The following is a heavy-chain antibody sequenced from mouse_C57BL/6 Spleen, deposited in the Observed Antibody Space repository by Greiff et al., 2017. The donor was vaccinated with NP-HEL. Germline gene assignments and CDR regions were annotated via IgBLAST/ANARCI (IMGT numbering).Heavy chain of an antibody. CDR1: GYTFTSYW. Sequence: QVQLKQPGAELVKPGASVKVSCKASGYTFTSYWMHWVKQRPGQGLEWIGRIHPSDSDTNYNQKFKGKATLTVDKSSSTAYMQLSSLTSEDSAVYYCAMCSSYEAMDYWGQGTSVTVSS. V-gene: IGHV1-74*01. CDR3: AMCSSYEAMDY. J-gene: IGHJ4*01. D-gene: IGHD1-1*01. CDR2: IHPSDSDT.